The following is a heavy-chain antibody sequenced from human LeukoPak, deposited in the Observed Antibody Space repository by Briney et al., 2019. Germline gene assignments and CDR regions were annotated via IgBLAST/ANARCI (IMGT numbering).Heavy chain of an antibody. J-gene: IGHJ4*02. CDR1: GYTFTSYY. V-gene: IGHV1-3*01. Sequence: AASVKVSCKASGYTFTSYYMHWVRQAPGQRLEWMGWISAGNGNTKYSQNFQGRVTFISNTSATTAFMELSSLRSEDAAVYYCARDSGSGSNDYWGQGTLVTVSS. D-gene: IGHD1-26*01. CDR2: ISAGNGNT. CDR3: ARDSGSGSNDY.